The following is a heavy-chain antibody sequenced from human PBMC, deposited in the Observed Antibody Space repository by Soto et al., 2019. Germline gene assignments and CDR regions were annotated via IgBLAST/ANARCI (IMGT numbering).Heavy chain of an antibody. V-gene: IGHV3-23*01. Sequence: EVQLLESGGGLVQPGGSLRLSCAASGFTFSNYAMNWVRQAPGKGLEWVSTISGSAYSTYYADSVKGRFTISRDNSRNTLYLQMNSLRAEDTAVYYCAKGIFDFWSGPTHQGDWFDPWGQGTLVTVSS. J-gene: IGHJ5*02. CDR3: AKGIFDFWSGPTHQGDWFDP. CDR1: GFTFSNYA. D-gene: IGHD3-3*01. CDR2: ISGSAYST.